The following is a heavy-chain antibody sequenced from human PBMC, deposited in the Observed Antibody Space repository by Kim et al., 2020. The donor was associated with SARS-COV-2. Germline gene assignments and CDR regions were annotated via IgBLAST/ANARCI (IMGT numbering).Heavy chain of an antibody. V-gene: IGHV4-59*01. CDR1: GGSISSYY. CDR2: IYYSGST. J-gene: IGHJ2*01. CDR3: ARSTHNYDFWSGYGCMFDL. Sequence: SETLSLTCTVSGGSISSYYWSWIRQPPGKGLEWIGYIYYSGSTNYNPSLKSRVTISVDTSKNQFSLKLSSVTAADTAVYYCARSTHNYDFWSGYGCMFDLWGRGTLVTVSS. D-gene: IGHD3-3*01.